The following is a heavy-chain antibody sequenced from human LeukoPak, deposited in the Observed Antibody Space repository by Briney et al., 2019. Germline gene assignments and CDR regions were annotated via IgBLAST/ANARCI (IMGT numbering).Heavy chain of an antibody. J-gene: IGHJ6*02. CDR2: ISASGDST. V-gene: IGHV3-23*01. CDR3: AKGLAYCGGDCYSWYYYYGMDV. CDR1: GFTSSDYG. Sequence: GGSLRLSCAASGFTSSDYGMSWVRQAPGKGLVWVSGISASGDSTYYGASVKGRFPISRDKSKTTLYLQMNSLRAEDTAVYSCAKGLAYCGGDCYSWYYYYGMDVWGQGTTVTVSS. D-gene: IGHD2-21*02.